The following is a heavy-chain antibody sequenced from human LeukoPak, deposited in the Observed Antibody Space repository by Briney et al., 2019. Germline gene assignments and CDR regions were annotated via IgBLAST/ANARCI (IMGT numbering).Heavy chain of an antibody. D-gene: IGHD2/OR15-2a*01. CDR2: ISNDGSNK. J-gene: IGHJ4*02. V-gene: IGHV3-30-3*01. CDR3: ARVSFRYFDY. CDR1: GFTFSSYA. Sequence: GGSLRPSCAASGFTFSSYAMHWVRQAPGKGLEWVAVISNDGSNKYYADSVKGRFTISRDNSKNTLYLQMNSLRAEDTAVYSCARVSFRYFDYWGQGTLVTVSS.